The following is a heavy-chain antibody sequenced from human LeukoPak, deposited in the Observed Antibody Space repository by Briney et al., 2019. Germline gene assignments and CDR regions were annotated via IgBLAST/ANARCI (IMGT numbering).Heavy chain of an antibody. V-gene: IGHV1-8*01. CDR3: ARGPPNWGFDY. Sequence: ASVKVSCKASGYTFTSYDINWVRQATGQGPEWMGWMSPKSGNTGYAQKFQGRVSMTRNTSISTVYMELSSLRSEDTAVYYCARGPPNWGFDYWGQGTLVTVPS. J-gene: IGHJ4*02. CDR2: MSPKSGNT. D-gene: IGHD7-27*01. CDR1: GYTFTSYD.